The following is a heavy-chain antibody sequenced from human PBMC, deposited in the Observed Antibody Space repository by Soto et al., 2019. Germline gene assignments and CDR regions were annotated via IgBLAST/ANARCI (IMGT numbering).Heavy chain of an antibody. CDR2: VFRSGSV. V-gene: IGHV4-61*01. CDR3: ARARHRYFDY. J-gene: IGHJ4*02. CDR1: GGSMTTGSYF. Sequence: SETLSLTCNVSGGSMTTGSYFWSWIRQPPGKGLEWIGYVFRSGSVNYSPSFKSRVTISIDTSKNQFSLMLKSVTAADTAVYFCARARHRYFDYWGQGALVTVSS.